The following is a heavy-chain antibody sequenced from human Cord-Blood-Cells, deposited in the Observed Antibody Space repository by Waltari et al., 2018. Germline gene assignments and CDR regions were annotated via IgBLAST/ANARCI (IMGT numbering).Heavy chain of an antibody. CDR2: IYYRGST. J-gene: IGHJ4*02. Sequence: QLQLQESGPGLVKPSETLSLTCTVSGGSISSSSYYWGWIRQPPGKGLEWIGSIYYRGSTYYNPSLKSRVTISVDTSKNQFSLKLSSVTAADTAVYYCARQSRAAVQPVDYWGQGTLVTVSS. V-gene: IGHV4-39*01. CDR1: GGSISSSSYY. D-gene: IGHD6-13*01. CDR3: ARQSRAAVQPVDY.